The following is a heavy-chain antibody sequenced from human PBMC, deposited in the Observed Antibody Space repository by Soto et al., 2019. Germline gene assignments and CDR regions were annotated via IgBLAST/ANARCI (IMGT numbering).Heavy chain of an antibody. D-gene: IGHD1-26*01. V-gene: IGHV1-24*01. CDR2: FDPEDGET. Sequence: GALVNVSCKVSGYTLTELSRHWVLQAPGKGLEWMGGFDPEDGETIYAQKFQGRVTMTEDTSTDTAYMELSSLRSEDTAVYYCAPRGGSYGYDYWGQRTLVTVSS. CDR3: APRGGSYGYDY. J-gene: IGHJ4*02. CDR1: GYTLTELS.